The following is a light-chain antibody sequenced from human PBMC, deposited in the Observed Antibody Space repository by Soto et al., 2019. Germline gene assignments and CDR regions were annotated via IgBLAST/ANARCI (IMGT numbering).Light chain of an antibody. J-gene: IGKJ2*01. CDR2: VGS. CDR1: ENIRNY. V-gene: IGKV1-39*01. CDR3: QQSYIVPYT. Sequence: DIQMTQSPSSLSASVGDRVTISCRSSENIRNYLIWYRQKAGKAPELLMYVGSTLESGVPSRFSGSGLGTDFTLTIKSLQPEDFGVYYCQQSYIVPYTFGRGTSLDI.